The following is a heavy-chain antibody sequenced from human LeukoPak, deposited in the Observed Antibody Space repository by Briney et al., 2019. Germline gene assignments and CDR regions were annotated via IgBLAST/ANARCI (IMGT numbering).Heavy chain of an antibody. CDR1: GYTFTSYG. V-gene: IGHV1-18*01. J-gene: IGHJ4*02. CDR2: ISAYNGNT. Sequence: ASVKVSCKASGYTFTSYGISWVRQAPGQGLEGMGWISAYNGNTNYAQKLQGRVTMTTDTSTSTAYMELRSLRSDDTAVYYCARVGGWYYDILTGYLTDYWGQGTLVTVSA. CDR3: ARVGGWYYDILTGYLTDY. D-gene: IGHD3-9*01.